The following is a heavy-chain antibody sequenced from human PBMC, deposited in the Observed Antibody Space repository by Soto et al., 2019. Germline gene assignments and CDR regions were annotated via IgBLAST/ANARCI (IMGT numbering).Heavy chain of an antibody. V-gene: IGHV3-33*01. CDR2: IWYDGSNK. CDR3: AVYADAPDAFDI. J-gene: IGHJ3*02. CDR1: GLTFSSYG. D-gene: IGHD2-8*01. Sequence: PGGSLRLSCAASGLTFSSYGMHWVCQAPGKGLEWVAVIWYDGSNKYYADSVKGRFTISRDNSKNTLYLQMNSLRAEDTAVYYCAVYADAPDAFDIWGQGTMVTVSS.